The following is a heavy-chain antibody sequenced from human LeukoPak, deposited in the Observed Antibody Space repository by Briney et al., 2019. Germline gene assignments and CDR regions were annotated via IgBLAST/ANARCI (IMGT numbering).Heavy chain of an antibody. CDR1: GGSISSGDYY. V-gene: IGHV4-30-4*01. CDR2: IYYSGST. D-gene: IGHD2-21*01. J-gene: IGHJ3*02. Sequence: SETLSLTCTVSGGSISSGDYYWRWICQPPGKGLEWIGYIYYSGSTYYNPSLKSRVTISVDTSKNQFSLKLSSVTAADTAVYYCARAVVVVGAFDIWGQGTMVTVSS. CDR3: ARAVVVVGAFDI.